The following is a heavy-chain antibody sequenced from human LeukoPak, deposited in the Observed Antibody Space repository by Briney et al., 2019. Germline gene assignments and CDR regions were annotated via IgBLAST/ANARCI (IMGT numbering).Heavy chain of an antibody. J-gene: IGHJ4*02. CDR3: ASDREYYYGSGSFDY. V-gene: IGHV3-7*04. Sequence: GGSLRLSCAASGFTFSSYWMSWVRQAPGKGLEWVANIKHDGSEKYYVDSVKGRFAISRDNAKNSLYLQMNSPRAEDTAVYYCASDREYYYGSGSFDYWGQGTLVTVSS. D-gene: IGHD3-10*01. CDR2: IKHDGSEK. CDR1: GFTFSSYW.